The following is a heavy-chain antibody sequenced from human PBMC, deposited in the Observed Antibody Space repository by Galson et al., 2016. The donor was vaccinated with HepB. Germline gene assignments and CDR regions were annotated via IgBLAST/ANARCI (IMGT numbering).Heavy chain of an antibody. V-gene: IGHV1-69*06. J-gene: IGHJ4*02. CDR3: AREDGRYGSGSSN. CDR2: ILPIFGTT. D-gene: IGHD3-10*01. CDR1: GGTFSSYA. Sequence: SVKVSCKASGGTFSSYAISWVRQAPGQGLEWMGGILPIFGTTNYAQKFQGRVTITADKSTSTAYMELSSLRSEDTAVYYCAREDGRYGSGSSNWGQGTLVIVSS.